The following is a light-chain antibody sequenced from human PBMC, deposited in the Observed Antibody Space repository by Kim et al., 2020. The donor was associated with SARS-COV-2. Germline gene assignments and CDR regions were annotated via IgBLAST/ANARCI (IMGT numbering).Light chain of an antibody. Sequence: ATINSKSTHNVLYSTNNKNYLSRYTQKPGQRPQRFIYWAYARRPGVPHSFSGSASVTEFTLTPNRVQAEEVSVYYCQKYYSGPITFGGGTKVDIK. CDR3: QKYYSGPIT. CDR2: WAY. CDR1: HNVLYSTNNKNY. V-gene: IGKV4-1*01. J-gene: IGKJ4*01.